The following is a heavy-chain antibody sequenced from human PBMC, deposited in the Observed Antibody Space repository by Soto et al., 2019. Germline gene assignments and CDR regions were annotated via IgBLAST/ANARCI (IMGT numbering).Heavy chain of an antibody. CDR2: INHSGST. J-gene: IGHJ4*02. V-gene: IGHV4-34*01. D-gene: IGHD3-3*01. Sequence: QVHLQQWGAGLLKPSETLSLTCAVYGGSFSGYYRSWIRQPPGKGLEWIGEINHSGSTNYNPSLKSRVTISADTSKNQCSLKLSSVTAADTAVYYCASTNSIGAIFGVAPYYFDYWGQGTLVTVPS. CDR1: GGSFSGYY. CDR3: ASTNSIGAIFGVAPYYFDY.